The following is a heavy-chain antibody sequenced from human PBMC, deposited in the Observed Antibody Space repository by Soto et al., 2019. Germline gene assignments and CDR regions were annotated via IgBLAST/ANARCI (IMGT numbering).Heavy chain of an antibody. CDR2: INHSGST. CDR1: GGSFSGYY. V-gene: IGHV4-34*01. Sequence: SETLSLTCSVYGGSFSGYYWSWSRQPPGKGLEWIEEINHSGSTNYNPSLKSRVTLSVDTSKNQFSLKLSSVTAADTAVYYRARPRYYDCWSGYYGHWGQGTLVTVS. J-gene: IGHJ4*02. D-gene: IGHD3-3*01. CDR3: ARPRYYDCWSGYYGH.